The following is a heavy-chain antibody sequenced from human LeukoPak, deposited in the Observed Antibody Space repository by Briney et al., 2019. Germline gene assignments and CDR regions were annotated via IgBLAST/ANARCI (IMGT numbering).Heavy chain of an antibody. CDR3: AKSGGIVGDY. CDR2: FSGTSTRT. V-gene: IGHV3-23*01. CDR1: GFTFSNYA. J-gene: IGHJ4*02. Sequence: GGSLRLSCAASGFTFSNYAMSWVRQAPGKGLEWVSVFSGTSTRTYYADSVKGRFTISRDNSKNTLYLQMNSLRAEDTAVYYCAKSGGIVGDYWGQGTLVTVSS. D-gene: IGHD1-26*01.